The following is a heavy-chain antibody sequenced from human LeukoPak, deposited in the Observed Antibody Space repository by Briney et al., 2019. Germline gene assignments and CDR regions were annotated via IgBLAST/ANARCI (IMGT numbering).Heavy chain of an antibody. CDR1: GFTFGDYA. CDR3: ARDPVAAAAIDY. Sequence: GGSLRLSCTASGFTFGDYAMSWFRQAPGKGLEWVGFIRSKAYGGTTEYAASVKGRFTISRDDSKSIAYLQMNSLRAEDTAVYYCARDPVAAAAIDYWGQGTLVTVSS. D-gene: IGHD6-13*01. V-gene: IGHV3-49*03. CDR2: IRSKAYGGTT. J-gene: IGHJ4*02.